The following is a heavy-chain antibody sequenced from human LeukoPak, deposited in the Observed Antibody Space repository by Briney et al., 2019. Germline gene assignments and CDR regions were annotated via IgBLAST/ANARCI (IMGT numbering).Heavy chain of an antibody. CDR1: GFTFSDYY. CDR2: ISSSGSTI. Sequence: GGSLRLSCAASGFTFSDYYMSWIRQAPGKGLEWVSYISSSGSTIYYADSVKGRFTISRDNAKNSLSLQMNSLRVEDTAVYYCARDPVYGDYTYDYWGPGTLVTVSS. D-gene: IGHD4-17*01. V-gene: IGHV3-11*01. J-gene: IGHJ4*02. CDR3: ARDPVYGDYTYDY.